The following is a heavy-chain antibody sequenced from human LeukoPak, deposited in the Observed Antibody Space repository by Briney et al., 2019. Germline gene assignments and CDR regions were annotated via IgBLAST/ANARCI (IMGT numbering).Heavy chain of an antibody. CDR2: ISGSGGST. Sequence: PGGSLRLSCAASGFTFSSYAMSWVRQAPGKGLEWVSAISGSGGSTYYADSMKGRFTISRDNSKNTLYLQMNSLRAEDTAVYYCAKAERGPRHYYYYYYMDVWGKGTTVTVSS. V-gene: IGHV3-23*01. CDR3: AKAERGPRHYYYYYYMDV. J-gene: IGHJ6*03. CDR1: GFTFSSYA. D-gene: IGHD1-1*01.